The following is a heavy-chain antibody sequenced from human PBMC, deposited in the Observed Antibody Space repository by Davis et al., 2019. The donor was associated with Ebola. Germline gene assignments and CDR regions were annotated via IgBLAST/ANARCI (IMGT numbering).Heavy chain of an antibody. V-gene: IGHV4-34*01. J-gene: IGHJ5*02. CDR3: ARQGWSGYSLRHWLDP. CDR2: INHSGST. CDR1: GGSFSGYY. Sequence: SETLSLTCAVYGGSFSGYYWSWIRQSPGKGLEWIGEINHSGSTNYNPSLKSRVTMSIDTSKNQFSLKLNSVTAADTAVYYCARQGWSGYSLRHWLDPWGRGTLVTVSS. D-gene: IGHD3-3*01.